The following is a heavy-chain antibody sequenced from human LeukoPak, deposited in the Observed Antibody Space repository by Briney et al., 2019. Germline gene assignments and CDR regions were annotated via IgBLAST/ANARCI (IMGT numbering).Heavy chain of an antibody. D-gene: IGHD1-26*01. J-gene: IGHJ4*02. CDR3: ARLYIRVAALGSPYYFDY. V-gene: IGHV5-51*01. CDR1: GYSFTSYW. Sequence: GESLKISCKGSGYSFTSYWIGWVRQMPGKGLEWMGIIYPGDSDTRYSPSFQGQVTISADKSISTAYLQWSSLKASETAMYYCARLYIRVAALGSPYYFDYWGQGTLVTVSS. CDR2: IYPGDSDT.